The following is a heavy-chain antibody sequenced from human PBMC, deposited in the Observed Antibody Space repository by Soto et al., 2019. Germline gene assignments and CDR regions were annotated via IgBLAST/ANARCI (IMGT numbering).Heavy chain of an antibody. CDR1: GFTFSSYG. CDR3: ARGTPVGYCSGGSCPVDY. J-gene: IGHJ4*02. Sequence: QVQLVESGGGVVQPGRSLRLSCAASGFTFSSYGMHWVRQAPGKGLEWVAVIWYDGSNKYYADSVKGRFTISRDNSKNTLYLQMNSLRAEDTAVYYCARGTPVGYCSGGSCPVDYWGQGTLVTVSS. D-gene: IGHD2-15*01. V-gene: IGHV3-33*01. CDR2: IWYDGSNK.